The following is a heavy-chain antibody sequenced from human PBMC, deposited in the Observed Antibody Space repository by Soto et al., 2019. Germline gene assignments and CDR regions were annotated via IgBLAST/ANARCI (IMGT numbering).Heavy chain of an antibody. V-gene: IGHV4-30-2*01. CDR3: ARGGYYYDSSRQLSAFDI. Sequence: PSETLSLTCAVSGGSISSGGYSWSWIRQPPGKGLEWIGYIYHSGSTYYNPSLKSRVTISVDRSKNQFSLKLGSVTAADTAVYYCARGGYYYDSSRQLSAFDIWGQGTMVTVSS. CDR2: IYHSGST. J-gene: IGHJ3*02. CDR1: GGSISSGGYS. D-gene: IGHD3-22*01.